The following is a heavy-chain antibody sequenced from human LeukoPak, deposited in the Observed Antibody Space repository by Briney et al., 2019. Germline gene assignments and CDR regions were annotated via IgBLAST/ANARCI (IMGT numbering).Heavy chain of an antibody. CDR3: AREQGALDS. CDR1: GFTFSGDW. CDR2: VSSAGYTT. J-gene: IGHJ4*02. Sequence: GGSLRLSCAASGFTFSGDWMHWVRQAPGKGLVWISHVSSAGYTTRYADSVKGRFTISRDNAKNTLYLQMNSLRAEDTAVYYCAREQGALDSWGQGTLVTVSS. V-gene: IGHV3-74*01.